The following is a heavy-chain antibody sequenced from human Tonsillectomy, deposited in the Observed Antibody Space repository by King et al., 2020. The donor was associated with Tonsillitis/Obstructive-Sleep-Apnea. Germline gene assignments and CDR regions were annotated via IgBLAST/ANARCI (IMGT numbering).Heavy chain of an antibody. CDR2: MNPNSGAT. CDR1: GYTFTAYY. D-gene: IGHD4-11*01. J-gene: IGHJ5*02. CDR3: AKGDTVTTPFQFDP. Sequence: VQLVESGAEVKKPGASVKVSCEASGYTFTAYYIHWVRRAPGQGLEWMGWMNPNSGATYYAQNFQGRVTMTRDTSISTAYMDLSRLRSDDTALYYCAKGDTVTTPFQFDPWGQGTLVTVSS. V-gene: IGHV1-2*02.